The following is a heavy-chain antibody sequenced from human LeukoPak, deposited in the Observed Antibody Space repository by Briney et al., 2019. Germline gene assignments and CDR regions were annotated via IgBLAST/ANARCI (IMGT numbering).Heavy chain of an antibody. J-gene: IGHJ6*02. CDR1: GDSVSSNSAA. Sequence: SQTLSLTCAISGDSVSSNSAAWNWIRQSPSRGLEWLGRTYYRSKWYNDYAVSVKSRITINPDTSKNQFSLQLNSVTPEDAAVYYCARDLGFVLSYVDIVATTYSSGWYGMDVWGQGTTVTVSS. CDR3: ARDLGFVLSYVDIVATTYSSGWYGMDV. CDR2: TYYRSKWYN. D-gene: IGHD5-12*01. V-gene: IGHV6-1*01.